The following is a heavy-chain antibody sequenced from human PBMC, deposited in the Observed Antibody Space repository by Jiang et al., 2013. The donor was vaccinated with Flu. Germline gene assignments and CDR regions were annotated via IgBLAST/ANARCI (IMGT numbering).Heavy chain of an antibody. Sequence: SGAEVKKPGTSVKVSCKASGYTFTGYYMHWVRQAPGQGLEWMGWINPNSGGTNYAQKFQGWVTMTRDTSISTAYMELSRLRSDDTAVYYCATSNGIWSGYDEWGQGTLVTVSS. CDR1: GYTFTGYY. D-gene: IGHD3-3*01. J-gene: IGHJ4*02. CDR2: INPNSGGT. CDR3: ATSNGIWSGYDE. V-gene: IGHV1-2*04.